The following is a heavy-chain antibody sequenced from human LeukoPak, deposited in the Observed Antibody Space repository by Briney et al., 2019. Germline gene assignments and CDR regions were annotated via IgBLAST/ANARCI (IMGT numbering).Heavy chain of an antibody. CDR3: ARAPKGMTTVRYYYYYYMDV. V-gene: IGHV4-31*03. D-gene: IGHD4-11*01. J-gene: IGHJ6*03. CDR2: IYYSGST. CDR1: SGSITSGGYY. Sequence: SETLSLTCTVSSGSITSGGYYWNWIRQHPGKGLEWIGYIYYSGSTFYNPSLKSRVTMSVDTSKNQFSLKLSSVPAADTAVYYCARAPKGMTTVRYYYYYYMDVWGKGTTVTVSS.